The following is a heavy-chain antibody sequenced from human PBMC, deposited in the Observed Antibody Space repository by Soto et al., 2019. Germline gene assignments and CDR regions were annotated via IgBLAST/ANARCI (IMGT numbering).Heavy chain of an antibody. CDR3: AKVSRKGSAIDFDY. CDR2: VNPNNGDT. J-gene: IGHJ4*02. V-gene: IGHV1-8*01. CDR1: GYTFSNYA. Sequence: QVQLVQSGAELKKPGASVKVSCKASGYTFSNYAMNWVRQATGQGPEWIGWVNPNNGDTGYAQKFQVRVTLTTDISTTTAYMELTSLRSEDTAIYYCAKVSRKGSAIDFDYWGQGTLITVSS. D-gene: IGHD3-10*01.